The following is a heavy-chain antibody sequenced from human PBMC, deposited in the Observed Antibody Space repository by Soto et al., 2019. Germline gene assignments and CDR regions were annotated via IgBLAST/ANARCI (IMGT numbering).Heavy chain of an antibody. CDR3: ARWSTAASAYWYFDL. CDR2: VFHSGST. J-gene: IGHJ2*01. CDR1: DDSVSSGSYY. D-gene: IGHD2-15*01. Sequence: QVQLQESGPGLVKPSETLSLSCTVSDDSVSSGSYYWTWIRQPPGKRLEWIGSVFHSGSTNYNPSLKSRVTISVATSKKQFSLTLRSVTAADTAVYFCARWSTAASAYWYFDLWGRGTLVSVSS. V-gene: IGHV4-61*01.